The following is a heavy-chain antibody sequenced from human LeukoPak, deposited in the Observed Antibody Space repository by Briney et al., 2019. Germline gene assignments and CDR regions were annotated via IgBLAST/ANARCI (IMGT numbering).Heavy chain of an antibody. J-gene: IGHJ4*02. V-gene: IGHV4-31*02. CDR2: IYYSGTA. CDR3: ARFSNDHGVKFDY. D-gene: IGHD4-17*01. Sequence: LGLSCAASGFTFSSYAMSWVRQHPEKGLEWIGYIYYSGTAYYNPSLKSRVTMSVDTSKNQFSLKLDSVTAADTAVYYCARFSNDHGVKFDYWGQGTLVTVSS. CDR1: GFTFSSYA.